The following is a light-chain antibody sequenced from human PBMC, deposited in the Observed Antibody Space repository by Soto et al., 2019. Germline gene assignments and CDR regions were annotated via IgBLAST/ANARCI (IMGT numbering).Light chain of an antibody. CDR1: QSLLYSNGYTY. CDR3: MQALQTPPT. J-gene: IGKJ1*01. Sequence: DIVMTQSPLSLPVTPGEPASISCRSSQSLLYSNGYTYLDWYLQRPGQSPQLLIFWASNRASGVPDRFSGSGSGTDFTLKISRVEAEDVGTYYCMQALQTPPTFGQGTKVEIK. V-gene: IGKV2-28*01. CDR2: WAS.